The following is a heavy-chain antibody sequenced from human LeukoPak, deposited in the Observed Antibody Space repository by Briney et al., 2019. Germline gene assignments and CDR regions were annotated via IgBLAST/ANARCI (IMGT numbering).Heavy chain of an antibody. V-gene: IGHV4-59*08. CDR3: ARHQMRYSYGTLFDY. Sequence: PSETLSLTCTVSGGSISSYYWSWIRQPPGKGLELIGFIYYSGTTYYNPSLKSRVTISVDTSKNQFSLRLSSVTATDTAEYFCARHQMRYSYGTLFDYWGQGTLVTVSS. J-gene: IGHJ4*02. CDR2: IYYSGTT. CDR1: GGSISSYY. D-gene: IGHD5-18*01.